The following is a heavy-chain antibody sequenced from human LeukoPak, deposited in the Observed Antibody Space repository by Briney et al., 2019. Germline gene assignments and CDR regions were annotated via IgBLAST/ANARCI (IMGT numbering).Heavy chain of an antibody. J-gene: IGHJ6*02. CDR3: ARVARDYDILTGFYYYYGMDV. D-gene: IGHD3-9*01. V-gene: IGHV4-30-4*08. CDR2: IYYSGST. CDR1: GGSISSSSYY. Sequence: PSETLSLTCTVSGGSISSSSYYWGWIRQPPGKGLEWIGYIYYSGSTYYNPSLKSRVTISVDTSKNQFSLKLSSVTAADTAVYYCARVARDYDILTGFYYYYGMDVWGQGTTVTVSS.